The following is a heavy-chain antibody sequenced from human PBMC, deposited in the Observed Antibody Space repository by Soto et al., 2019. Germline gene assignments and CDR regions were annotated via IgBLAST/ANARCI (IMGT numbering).Heavy chain of an antibody. J-gene: IGHJ6*03. CDR3: ARGVRQQLDTGKQYYYYMDV. Sequence: ASVKVSCKASGYTFTSYDINWVRQATGQGLEWMGWMNPNSGNTGYAQKFQGRVTMTRNTSISTAYMELSSLRSEDTAVYYCARGVRQQLDTGKQYYYYMDVWGQGTTVTVSS. D-gene: IGHD6-13*01. CDR2: MNPNSGNT. CDR1: GYTFTSYD. V-gene: IGHV1-8*01.